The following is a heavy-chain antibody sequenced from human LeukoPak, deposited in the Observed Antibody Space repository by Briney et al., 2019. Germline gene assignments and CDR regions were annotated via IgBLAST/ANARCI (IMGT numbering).Heavy chain of an antibody. CDR2: FDPEDGET. CDR3: ATTRVLRYFDWLSFQYYYGMDV. V-gene: IGHV1-24*01. CDR1: GYTLTELS. D-gene: IGHD3-9*01. Sequence: ASVKVSCKVSGYTLTELSMHWVRQAPGKGLEWMGGFDPEDGETIYAQKFQGRVTMIEDTSTDTAYMELSSLRSEDTAVYYCATTRVLRYFDWLSFQYYYGMDVWGQGTTVTVSS. J-gene: IGHJ6*02.